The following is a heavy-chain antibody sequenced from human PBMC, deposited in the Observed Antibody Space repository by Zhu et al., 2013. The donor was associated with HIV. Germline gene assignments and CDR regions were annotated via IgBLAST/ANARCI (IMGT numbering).Heavy chain of an antibody. J-gene: IGHJ4*02. V-gene: IGHV5-51*01. CDR2: IYPGDSDT. CDR3: ARLGVLGSPVSYFDD. Sequence: EVQLVQSGAEVKKPGESLKISCKGSGYSFTSYWIGWVRQMPGKGLEWMGIIYPGDSDTRYSPSFQGQVTISADKSSSTAYLQWSSLKASDTAIYYCARLGVLGSPVSYFDDWGQGTPGHRLL. D-gene: IGHD2-8*01. CDR1: GYSFTSYW.